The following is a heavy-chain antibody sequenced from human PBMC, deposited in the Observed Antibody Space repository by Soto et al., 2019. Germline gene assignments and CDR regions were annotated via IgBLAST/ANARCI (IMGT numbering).Heavy chain of an antibody. D-gene: IGHD6-13*01. CDR3: ATPAAGLDY. J-gene: IGHJ4*02. CDR1: GFTFSSYA. V-gene: IGHV3-30-3*01. Sequence: GFLRLSCTASGFTFSSYAMHWVRQAPGKGLEWVAVISYDGSNKYYADSVKGRFTISRDNSKNTLYLQMNSLRAEDTAGYYCATPAAGLDYWGQGTLVTVSS. CDR2: ISYDGSNK.